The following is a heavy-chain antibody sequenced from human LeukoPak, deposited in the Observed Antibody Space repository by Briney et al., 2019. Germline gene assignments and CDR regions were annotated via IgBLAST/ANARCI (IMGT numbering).Heavy chain of an antibody. V-gene: IGHV3-43*01. D-gene: IGHD5-18*01. CDR2: ISWDGGST. CDR3: AKDRSRYSYFSYYFDY. Sequence: GGSLGPSCAASGFTFDDYTIHCVRQAPGKGLYWVSLISWDGGSTYYADSVKGRFTISRDNSKNSLYLQMSSLRAEDTALYYCAKDRSRYSYFSYYFDYWGRGTLVTVSS. CDR1: GFTFDDYT. J-gene: IGHJ4*02.